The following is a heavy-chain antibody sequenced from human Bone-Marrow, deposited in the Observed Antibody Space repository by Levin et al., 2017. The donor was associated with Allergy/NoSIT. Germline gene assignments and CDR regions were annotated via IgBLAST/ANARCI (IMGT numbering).Heavy chain of an antibody. Sequence: ASETLSLTCAVSGGSISSGGYSWSWIRQPPGKGLEWIGYIYHSGSTYYNPSLKSRVTISVDRSKNQFSLKLSSVTAADTAVYYCARVWGSGSSDAFDIWGQGTMVTVSS. CDR1: GGSISSGGYS. J-gene: IGHJ3*02. D-gene: IGHD3-10*01. CDR3: ARVWGSGSSDAFDI. CDR2: IYHSGST. V-gene: IGHV4-30-2*01.